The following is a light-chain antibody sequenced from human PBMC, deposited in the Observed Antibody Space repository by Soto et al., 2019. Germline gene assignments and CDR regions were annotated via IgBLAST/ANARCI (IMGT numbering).Light chain of an antibody. CDR2: DVT. J-gene: IGLJ2*01. Sequence: QSVLTQPASVSGSPGQSITISCTGTSSDVGGYNYVSWYQHHPGKAPRLMIFDVTDRPSGVSDRFSGSKSGNTASLTISGLQVEDEADYYCTSYTASDTLVFGGGTKLTVL. CDR3: TSYTASDTLV. CDR1: SSDVGGYNY. V-gene: IGLV2-14*03.